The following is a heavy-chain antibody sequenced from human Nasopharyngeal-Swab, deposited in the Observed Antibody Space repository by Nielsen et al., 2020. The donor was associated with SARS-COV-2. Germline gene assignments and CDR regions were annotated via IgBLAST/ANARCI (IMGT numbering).Heavy chain of an antibody. CDR2: IIPIFGTA. J-gene: IGHJ6*02. V-gene: IGHV1-69*13. D-gene: IGHD5/OR15-5a*01. CDR1: GGTFSSYA. Sequence: SVKVSCKASGGTFSSYAISWVRQAPGQGLEWMGGIIPIFGTANYAQKFQDRVTITADESTSTAYMELSSLRSEDTAVYYCARHVSAIHYYYYGMDVWGQGTTVTVSS. CDR3: ARHVSAIHYYYYGMDV.